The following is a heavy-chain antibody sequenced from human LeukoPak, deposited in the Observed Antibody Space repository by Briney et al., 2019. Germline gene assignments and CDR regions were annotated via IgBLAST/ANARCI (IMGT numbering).Heavy chain of an antibody. CDR2: INPNSGGT. J-gene: IGHJ4*02. CDR1: GYTFTGYY. Sequence: ASVKVSCKASGYTFTGYYMHWVRQAPGQGLEWMGWINPNSGGTNYAQKFQGRVTMTRDTSISTAYMELSRLRSGDTAVYYCARDGRFGELLLFDYWGQGTLVTVSS. V-gene: IGHV1-2*02. D-gene: IGHD3-10*01. CDR3: ARDGRFGELLLFDY.